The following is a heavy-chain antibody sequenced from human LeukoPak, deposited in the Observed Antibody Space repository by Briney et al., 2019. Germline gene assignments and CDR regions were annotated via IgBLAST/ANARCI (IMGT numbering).Heavy chain of an antibody. CDR2: VYDSGST. CDR3: ARHVLGYTSIDY. D-gene: IGHD5-24*01. V-gene: IGHV4-59*08. J-gene: IGHJ4*02. CDR1: GGSISNYC. Sequence: SETLSLTCTVSGGSISNYCWSWVRQPPGKGLEWIGYVYDSGSTNYNPSLKSRVTISIDTSKNQFSLKLSSVTAADTAVYYCARHVLGYTSIDYWGQGTLVTVSS.